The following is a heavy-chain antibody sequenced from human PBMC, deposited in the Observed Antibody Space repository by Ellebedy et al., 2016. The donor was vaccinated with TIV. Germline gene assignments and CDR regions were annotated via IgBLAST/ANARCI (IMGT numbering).Heavy chain of an antibody. J-gene: IGHJ5*02. CDR3: ARVELLWFAESLVYNWSDP. Sequence: SETLSLTXNVSGGAISSGDYYWSWIRQRPGKGLEWIGYIYYSGSTYYNPSLKSRFTISVDRSKTQFSLKLSSVTAADTAVYYCARVELLWFAESLVYNWSDPWGQGTLVTVSS. CDR2: IYYSGST. CDR1: GGAISSGDYY. D-gene: IGHD3-10*01. V-gene: IGHV4-30-4*01.